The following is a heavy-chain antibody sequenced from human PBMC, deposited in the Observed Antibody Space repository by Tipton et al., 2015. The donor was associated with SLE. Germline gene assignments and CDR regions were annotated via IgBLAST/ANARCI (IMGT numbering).Heavy chain of an antibody. J-gene: IGHJ3*02. Sequence: SLRLSCVASGFSFSRSWMSWVRQAPGKGLEWVSSISSSSSYIYYADSVKGRFTISRDNAKTSLYLQMNSLRAEDTAVYYCPRDLPDYYDSSGYRGVDIWCLGTKVTCSS. CDR3: PRDLPDYYDSSGYRGVDI. CDR1: GFSFSRSW. V-gene: IGHV3-21*01. D-gene: IGHD3-22*01. CDR2: ISSSSSYI.